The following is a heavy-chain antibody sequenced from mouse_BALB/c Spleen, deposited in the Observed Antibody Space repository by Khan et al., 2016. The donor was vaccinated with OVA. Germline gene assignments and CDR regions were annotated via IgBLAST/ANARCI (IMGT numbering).Heavy chain of an antibody. Sequence: VRLQQSGPELVKPGASVKMSCKASGYTFTSYVMHWVKQKPGLGHEWIGYIYPFNDDTKYNENFKGKATLTSDKSSSTAYMELSSLTSEDSAVYYCAPVGNYYVSFAYWGQGTLVTVSA. CDR1: GYTFTSYV. CDR2: IYPFNDDT. D-gene: IGHD1-1*01. J-gene: IGHJ3*01. V-gene: IGHV1S136*01. CDR3: APVGNYYVSFAY.